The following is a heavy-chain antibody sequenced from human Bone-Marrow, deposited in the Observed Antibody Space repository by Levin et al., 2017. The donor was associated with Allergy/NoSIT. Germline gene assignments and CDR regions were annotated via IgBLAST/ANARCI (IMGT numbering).Heavy chain of an antibody. CDR3: ARFMGMSGPGWGRAADV. J-gene: IGHJ3*01. D-gene: IGHD3-10*01. Sequence: ETLSLTCAASEFTFSTFAMTWVRQVPGREMEWVSFISSSGGTTYYTDSVRGRFTVSRDNSKNTLNLQMNSLRAEDSAVYYCARFMGMSGPGWGRAADVWGQGTLVTVSS. CDR2: ISSSGGTT. V-gene: IGHV3-23*01. CDR1: EFTFSTFA.